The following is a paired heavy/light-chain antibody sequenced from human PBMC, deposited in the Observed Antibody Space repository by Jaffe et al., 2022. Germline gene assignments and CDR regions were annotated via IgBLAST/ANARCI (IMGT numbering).Light chain of an antibody. CDR1: QSVSSSY. J-gene: IGKJ2*01. CDR2: GAS. V-gene: IGKV3-20*01. CDR3: QQYGSSPRYT. Sequence: EIVLTQSPGTLSLSPGERATLSCRASQSVSSSYLAWYQQKPGQAPRLLIYGASSRATGIPDRFSGSGSGTDFTLTISRLEPEDFAVYYCQQYGSSPRYTFGQGTKLDIK.
Heavy chain of an antibody. V-gene: IGHV2-5*02. D-gene: IGHD1-1*01. CDR2: IYWDDDK. Sequence: QITLKESGPTLVKPTQTLTLTCTFSGFSLSTSGMGVGWIRQPPGKALEWLALIYWDDDKRYSPSLKTRLTITKGTSRNQVVLTMTNMDPVDTATYYCAHTGVSGNDYFYFDYWGQGTLVTVSS. J-gene: IGHJ4*02. CDR3: AHTGVSGNDYFYFDY. CDR1: GFSLSTSGMG.